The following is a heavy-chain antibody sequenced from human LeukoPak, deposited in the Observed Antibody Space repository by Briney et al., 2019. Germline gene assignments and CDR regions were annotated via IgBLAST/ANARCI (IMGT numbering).Heavy chain of an antibody. V-gene: IGHV1-3*01. CDR1: GYTFTSYA. Sequence: ASVKVSCKASGYTFTSYAMHWVHQAPGQRLEWMGWINAGNGNTKYSQKFQGRVTITRDTSASTAYMELSSLRSEDTAVYYCAKGSYNWNEFDYWGRGTLVTVSS. CDR3: AKGSYNWNEFDY. J-gene: IGHJ4*02. D-gene: IGHD1-20*01. CDR2: INAGNGNT.